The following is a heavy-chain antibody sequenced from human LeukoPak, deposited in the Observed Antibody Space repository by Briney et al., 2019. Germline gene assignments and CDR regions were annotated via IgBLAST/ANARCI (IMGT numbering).Heavy chain of an antibody. Sequence: GRSLRLSCAASGFTFSSYAMHWVRQAPGKGLEWVAVISYDGSNKYYADSVKGRFTISRDNSKNTLYLQMNSLRAEDTAVYYCARASGYSYGYTGYWGQGTLVTVSS. CDR1: GFTFSSYA. D-gene: IGHD5-18*01. CDR3: ARASGYSYGYTGY. V-gene: IGHV3-30-3*01. J-gene: IGHJ4*02. CDR2: ISYDGSNK.